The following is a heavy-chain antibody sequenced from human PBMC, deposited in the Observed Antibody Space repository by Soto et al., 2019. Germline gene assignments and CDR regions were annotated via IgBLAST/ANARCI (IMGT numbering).Heavy chain of an antibody. J-gene: IGHJ4*02. V-gene: IGHV4-39*01. D-gene: IGHD5-18*01. CDR1: GGSISRSFFY. CDR2: VYYSGTT. Sequence: PLETLSLTCTVSGGSISRSFFYWGWVRQAPGKGLEWIGAVYYSGTTYYNPSLKSRVTIAVDTSENQFSLRLTSVTTADTALYYCASYSYGYSYFLDYWGQGTLVTVSS. CDR3: ASYSYGYSYFLDY.